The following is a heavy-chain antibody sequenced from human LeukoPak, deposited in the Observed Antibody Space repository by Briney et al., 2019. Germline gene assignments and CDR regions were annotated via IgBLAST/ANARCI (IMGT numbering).Heavy chain of an antibody. CDR2: IYYSGST. V-gene: IGHV4-61*01. Sequence: SETLSLTCTVSGGSVSSGSYYWSWIRQPPGKGLEWIGYIYYSGSTNYNPSLKSRVTIAVDTSKNQFSLKLSSVTAADTAVYYCARDVNWRSIFPWGQGTLVTVSS. J-gene: IGHJ4*02. D-gene: IGHD1-20*01. CDR3: ARDVNWRSIFP. CDR1: GGSVSSGSYY.